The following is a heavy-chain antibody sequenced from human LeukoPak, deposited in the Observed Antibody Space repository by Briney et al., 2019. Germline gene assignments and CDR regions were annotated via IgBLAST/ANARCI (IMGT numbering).Heavy chain of an antibody. CDR3: AKDQGPVGGFDY. Sequence: GGSLRLPCAASGFTFSSYAMSWVRQAPGKGLEWVSAISGSGGSTYYADSVKGRFTISRDNSKNTLYLQMNSLRAEDTAVYYCAKDQGPVGGFDYWGQGTLVTVSS. J-gene: IGHJ4*02. V-gene: IGHV3-23*01. CDR1: GFTFSSYA. CDR2: ISGSGGST.